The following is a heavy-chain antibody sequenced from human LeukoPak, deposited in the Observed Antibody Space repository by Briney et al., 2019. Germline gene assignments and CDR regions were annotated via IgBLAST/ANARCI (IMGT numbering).Heavy chain of an antibody. Sequence: GGSLRLSCAASGFTFSNYAMSWVRQAPGKGLEWVAFIRYDGSNKYYADSVKGRFTISRDNSKNTLYLQMNSLRAEDTAVYYCAKDRVVRGPDYYYYYMDVWGKGTTVTISS. D-gene: IGHD3-10*01. CDR3: AKDRVVRGPDYYYYYMDV. CDR1: GFTFSNYA. CDR2: IRYDGSNK. V-gene: IGHV3-30*02. J-gene: IGHJ6*03.